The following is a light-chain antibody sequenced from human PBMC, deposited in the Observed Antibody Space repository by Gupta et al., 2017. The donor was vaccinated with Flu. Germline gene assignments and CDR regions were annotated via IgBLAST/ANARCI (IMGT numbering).Light chain of an antibody. CDR1: QSVFYSSSNKNY. J-gene: IGKJ2*01. Sequence: DIVMSQSPDSLAVSLGERATINCKSSQSVFYSSSNKNYLAWYQQKPGQPPKLLIYWASTRESGVPDRFSGSGSGTDFTLTISSLQPEDVAVYYCQQYNHTPPYTFGQGTKLEIK. V-gene: IGKV4-1*01. CDR3: QQYNHTPPYT. CDR2: WAS.